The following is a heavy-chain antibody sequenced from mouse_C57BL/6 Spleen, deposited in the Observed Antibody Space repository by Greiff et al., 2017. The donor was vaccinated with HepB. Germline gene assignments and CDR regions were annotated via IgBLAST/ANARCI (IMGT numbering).Heavy chain of an antibody. V-gene: IGHV1-64*01. CDR2: IHPNSGST. Sequence: QVHVKQPGAELVKPGASVKLSCKASGYTFTSYWMHWVKQRPGQGLEWIGMIHPNSGSTNYNEKFKSKATLTVDKSSSTAYMQLSSLTSEDSAVYYCVPYYGSSSFAYWGQGTLVTVSA. CDR1: GYTFTSYW. J-gene: IGHJ3*01. D-gene: IGHD1-1*01. CDR3: VPYYGSSSFAY.